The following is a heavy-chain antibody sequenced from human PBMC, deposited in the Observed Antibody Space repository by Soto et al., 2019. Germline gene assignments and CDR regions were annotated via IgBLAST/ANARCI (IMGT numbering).Heavy chain of an antibody. CDR2: ISSSSSYI. Sequence: EVQLVESGGGLVKPGGSLRLSCAASGFTFSSYSMNWVRQAPGKGLEWVSSISSSSSYIYYADSVKGRFTISRDNAKNSRYLQLNSLRAEDTAVYYCARYKTSGYSSSWYSYYYYGMDVWGQGTTVTVSS. CDR1: GFTFSSYS. CDR3: ARYKTSGYSSSWYSYYYYGMDV. J-gene: IGHJ6*02. D-gene: IGHD6-13*01. V-gene: IGHV3-21*01.